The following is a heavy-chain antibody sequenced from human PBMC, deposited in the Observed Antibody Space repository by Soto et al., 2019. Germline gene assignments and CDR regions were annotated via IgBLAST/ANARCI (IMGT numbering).Heavy chain of an antibody. CDR1: GGSFSSYY. V-gene: IGHV4-39*01. CDR2: IYYSGST. J-gene: IGHJ6*02. CDR3: ARPFHSSWYNYYGMDV. D-gene: IGHD6-13*01. Sequence: SETLSLTCAVYGGSFSSYYWGWIRQPPGKGLEWIGSIYYSGSTYYNPSLKSRVTISVDTSKNQFSLKLSSVTAADTAVYYCARPFHSSWYNYYGMDVWGQGTTVTVSS.